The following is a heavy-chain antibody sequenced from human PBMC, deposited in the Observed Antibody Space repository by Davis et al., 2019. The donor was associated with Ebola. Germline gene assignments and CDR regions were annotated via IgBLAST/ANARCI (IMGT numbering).Heavy chain of an antibody. V-gene: IGHV3-15*01. J-gene: IGHJ6*02. D-gene: IGHD6-13*01. CDR2: IKSKTDGGTT. CDR1: GFTFSNAW. CDR3: TTDRYSIAAAGTSYYYYGMDV. Sequence: PGGSLRLSCAASGFTFSNAWMSWVRQAPGKGLEWVGRIKSKTDGGTTDYAAPVKGRFTISRDDSKNTLYLQMNSLKTEDTAVYYCTTDRYSIAAAGTSYYYYGMDVWGQGTTVTVSS.